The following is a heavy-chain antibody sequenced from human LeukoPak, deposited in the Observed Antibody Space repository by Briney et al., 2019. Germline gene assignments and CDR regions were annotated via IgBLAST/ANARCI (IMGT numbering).Heavy chain of an antibody. CDR3: ARGRPHGNDY. CDR1: GFTLSSSW. D-gene: IGHD4-23*01. V-gene: IGHV3-74*01. CDR2: INRDGSST. J-gene: IGHJ4*02. Sequence: GGSLRLSCAASGFTLSSSWMHWVRQAPGKGLVWVSRINRDGSSTSYADSVKGRFTISRDNAKNTLYLQMNSLRAEDTAVYYCARGRPHGNDYWGQGTLVTVSS.